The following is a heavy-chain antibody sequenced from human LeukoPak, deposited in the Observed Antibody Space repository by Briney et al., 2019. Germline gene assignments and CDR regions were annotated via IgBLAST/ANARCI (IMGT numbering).Heavy chain of an antibody. V-gene: IGHV3-23*01. CDR3: AKDHRGYSYGLAFDI. D-gene: IGHD5-18*01. Sequence: PGGSLRLSCAASGFTFSTYAMSWVRQAPGKGLEWVSGISGSGGSTYYADSVKGRFTISRDNSKNTLYLQMNSLRAEDTAVYYCAKDHRGYSYGLAFDIWGQGTMVTVSS. J-gene: IGHJ3*02. CDR1: GFTFSTYA. CDR2: ISGSGGST.